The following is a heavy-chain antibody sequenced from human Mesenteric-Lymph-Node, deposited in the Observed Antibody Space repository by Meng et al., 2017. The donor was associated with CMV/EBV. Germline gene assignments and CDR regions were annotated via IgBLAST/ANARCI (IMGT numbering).Heavy chain of an antibody. CDR2: IRSDGGGI. D-gene: IGHD6-19*01. V-gene: IGHV3-23*01. CDR1: GFTFNSYA. J-gene: IGHJ4*02. CDR3: AKERAWYSSGPDY. Sequence: GGSLRLSCAASGFTFNSYAMSWVRQAPGKGLEWVSGIRSDGGGIYYADSVKGRFIISRDNSKKMVHLQMNSLRVEDTAIYYCAKERAWYSSGPDYWGQGTLVTVSS.